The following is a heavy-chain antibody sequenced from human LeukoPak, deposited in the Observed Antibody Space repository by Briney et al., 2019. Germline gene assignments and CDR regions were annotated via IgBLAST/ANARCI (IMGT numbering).Heavy chain of an antibody. J-gene: IGHJ3*02. V-gene: IGHV4-39*02. CDR1: GGSISSSSYY. CDR2: IYYSGST. CDR3: ARDRGYSTFDI. Sequence: SETLSLTCTVSGGSISSSSYYWGWIRQPPGKGLEWIGSIYYSGSTYYNPSLKSRVTISIDTSKNQFSLKLSSVTAADTAVYYCARDRGYSTFDIWGQGTMVTVSS. D-gene: IGHD5-18*01.